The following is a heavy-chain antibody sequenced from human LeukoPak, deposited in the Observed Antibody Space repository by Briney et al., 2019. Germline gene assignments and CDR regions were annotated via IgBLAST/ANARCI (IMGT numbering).Heavy chain of an antibody. D-gene: IGHD6-6*01. J-gene: IGHJ4*02. CDR2: IYYSGST. Sequence: SETLSLTCTVSGGSISSYYWSWIRQPPGKGLEWIGYIYYSGSTNYNPSLKSRVTISVDTSKNQFSLKLSSVTAADTAVYYCARGRIAARRGFDYWGQGTLVTVSS. CDR3: ARGRIAARRGFDY. CDR1: GGSISSYY. V-gene: IGHV4-59*01.